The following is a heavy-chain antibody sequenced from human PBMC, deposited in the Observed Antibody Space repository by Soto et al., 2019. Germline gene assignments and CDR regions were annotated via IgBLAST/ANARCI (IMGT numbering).Heavy chain of an antibody. CDR1: GDPIDSHY. CDR3: ARWTMVTYFDS. Sequence: QVQLQESGPGLLKPSETLSLTCTVSGDPIDSHYWGWIRQPPGKGLEWIGYVYYSGGANYNPSLKSRVTISVDSAKSQFSLNPSSVTAADTAVYYCARWTMVTYFDSWGQGTLVTVSS. J-gene: IGHJ4*02. V-gene: IGHV4-59*11. D-gene: IGHD4-17*01. CDR2: VYYSGGA.